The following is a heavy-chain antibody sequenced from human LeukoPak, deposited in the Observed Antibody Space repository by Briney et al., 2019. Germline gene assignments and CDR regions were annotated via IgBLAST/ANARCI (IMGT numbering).Heavy chain of an antibody. V-gene: IGHV3-7*03. Sequence: QPGGSLRLSCAASGFTFSSYWMSWVRQAPGKGLEWVANIKQDGSEKYYVDSVEGRFTISRDNAKNSLYLQMNSLRAEDTAVYYCAREGCISFNCHVIGDDKWFDPWGQGTLVTVSS. CDR2: IKQDGSEK. CDR3: AREGCISFNCHVIGDDKWFDP. J-gene: IGHJ5*02. CDR1: GFTFSSYW. D-gene: IGHD2-2*01.